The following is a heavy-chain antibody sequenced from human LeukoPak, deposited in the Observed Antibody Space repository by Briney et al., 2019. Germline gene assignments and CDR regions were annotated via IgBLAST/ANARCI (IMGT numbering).Heavy chain of an antibody. CDR3: ATRGRYYPPHYYYYYGMDV. CDR1: GFTFSSYA. V-gene: IGHV3-30*04. Sequence: GGSLRLSCAASGFTFSSYAMHWVRQAPGKGLEWVAIVPYDGSNKYYADSVKGRFTISRDNSRNTLYLQMNSLRAEDTAVYYCATRGRYYPPHYYYYYGMDVWGQGTTVTVSS. J-gene: IGHJ6*02. D-gene: IGHD3-10*01. CDR2: VPYDGSNK.